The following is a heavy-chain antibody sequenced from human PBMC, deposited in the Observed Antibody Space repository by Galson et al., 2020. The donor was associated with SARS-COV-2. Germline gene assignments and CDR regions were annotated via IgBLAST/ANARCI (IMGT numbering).Heavy chain of an antibody. J-gene: IGHJ4*02. CDR2: ISSGGTTM. CDR1: GFTFSSYD. D-gene: IGHD2-2*01. V-gene: IGHV3-48*03. Sequence: GGSLRLSCAASGFTFSSYDMNWVRQAPGKGLEWVSYISSGGTTMKYADSVKGRFTISRDNAKNSLYLQMNSLRAEDTAVYYCARDYPEYCTSTRCFAYFDPWGQGTLVTVSS. CDR3: ARDYPEYCTSTRCFAYFDP.